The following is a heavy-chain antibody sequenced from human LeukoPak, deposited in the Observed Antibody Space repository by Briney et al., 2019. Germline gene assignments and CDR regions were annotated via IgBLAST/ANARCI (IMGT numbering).Heavy chain of an antibody. CDR1: GYTFTDYY. CDR3: VIDFWSGYYSD. Sequence: GASVKVSCKVSGYTFTDYYMHWVQQAPGKGLEWMGLVDPEDGETIYAEKFQGRVTITADTSTDTAYMELSSLRSEDTAVYYCVIDFWSGYYSDWGQGTLVTVSS. J-gene: IGHJ4*02. V-gene: IGHV1-69-2*01. D-gene: IGHD3-3*01. CDR2: VDPEDGET.